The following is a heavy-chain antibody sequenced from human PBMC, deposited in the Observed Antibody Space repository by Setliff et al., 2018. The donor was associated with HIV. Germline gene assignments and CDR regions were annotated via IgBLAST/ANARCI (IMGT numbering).Heavy chain of an antibody. J-gene: IGHJ4*02. CDR1: GGSFSGYY. CDR3: ARGANFDY. Sequence: TSETLSLTCSVSGGSFSGYYWSWIRQPPGKGLEWIGYIYIYNSGSTNYNPSLTSRVTISADTSRNQFSLKLTSVTAADTAIYYCARGANFDYWGQGTQVTVSS. CDR2: IYIYNSGST. V-gene: IGHV4-59*01.